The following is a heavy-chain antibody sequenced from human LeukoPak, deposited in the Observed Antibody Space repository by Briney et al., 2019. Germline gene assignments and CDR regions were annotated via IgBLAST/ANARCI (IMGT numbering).Heavy chain of an antibody. CDR1: GFTFSVYA. Sequence: AGGSLRLSCVASGFTFSVYAMNWVRQAPREGLEWVSSFGGSGGCAWNAASVNGRFTISRDNSKNASYLQMSSPLYEHTARHYAAKARGATVNDPADYWGQGILVTVSS. CDR3: AKARGATVNDPADY. J-gene: IGHJ4*02. D-gene: IGHD1-26*01. CDR2: FGGSGGCA. V-gene: IGHV3-23*01.